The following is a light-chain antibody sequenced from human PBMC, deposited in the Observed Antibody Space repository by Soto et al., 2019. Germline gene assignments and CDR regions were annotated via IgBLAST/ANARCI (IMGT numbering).Light chain of an antibody. Sequence: EIMLTQSPGTLSLSPGERATLSCRASQSVSSSYLAWYQQKPGQAPRLLIYGASTRAPGIPARFSGSGSGTELTLTISSLQSDDFAVYHCQQYNNWPPTFGHGTRLEI. CDR1: QSVSSSY. V-gene: IGKV3-15*01. CDR2: GAS. J-gene: IGKJ5*01. CDR3: QQYNNWPPT.